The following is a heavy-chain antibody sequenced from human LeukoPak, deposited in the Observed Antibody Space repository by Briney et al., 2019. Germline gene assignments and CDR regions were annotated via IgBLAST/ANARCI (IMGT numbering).Heavy chain of an antibody. D-gene: IGHD4-23*01. CDR1: GFTFDDYA. V-gene: IGHV3-9*01. CDR2: ISWNSGSI. Sequence: PGGSLRLSCAASGFTFDDYAMHWVRQAPGKGLEWVSGISWNSGSIGYADSVKGRFTISRDNAKNSLYLQMNSLRAEDTALYYCAKGLSGGKADWYFDLWGRGTLVTVSS. J-gene: IGHJ2*01. CDR3: AKGLSGGKADWYFDL.